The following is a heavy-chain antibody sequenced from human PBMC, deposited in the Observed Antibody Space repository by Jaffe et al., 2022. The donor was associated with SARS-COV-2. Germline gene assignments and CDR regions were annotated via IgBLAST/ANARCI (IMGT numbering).Heavy chain of an antibody. Sequence: QVQLQESGPGLVKPSETLSLTCTVSGGSISSYYWSWIRQPPGKGLEWIGYIYYSGSTNYNPSLKSRVTISVDTSKNQFSLKLSSVTAADTAVYYCARDGDGDPKKTGYGMDVWGQGTTVTVSS. V-gene: IGHV4-59*01. J-gene: IGHJ6*02. CDR1: GGSISSYY. CDR3: ARDGDGDPKKTGYGMDV. CDR2: IYYSGST. D-gene: IGHD4-17*01.